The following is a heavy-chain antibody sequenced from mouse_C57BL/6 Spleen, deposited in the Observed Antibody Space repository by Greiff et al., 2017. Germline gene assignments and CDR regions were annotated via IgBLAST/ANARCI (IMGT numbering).Heavy chain of an antibody. CDR2: IDPETGGT. CDR1: GYTFTDYD. D-gene: IGHD3-3*01. J-gene: IGHJ3*01. Sequence: QVQLQQSGAELVRPGASVTLSCKASGYTFTDYDMHWVKQTPVHGLEWIGAIDPETGGTAYNQKFKGKAILTADKSSSTAYMELRSLTSEYSAVYYCTIRGTAWFAYWGQGTLVTVSA. CDR3: TIRGTAWFAY. V-gene: IGHV1-15*01.